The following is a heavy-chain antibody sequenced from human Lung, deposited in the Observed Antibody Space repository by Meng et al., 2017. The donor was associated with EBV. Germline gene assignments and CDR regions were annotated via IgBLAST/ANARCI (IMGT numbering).Heavy chain of an antibody. CDR1: NGSLSGYY. V-gene: IGHV4-34*02. J-gene: IGHJ5*02. D-gene: IGHD3-10*01. CDR3: ARDNRYYGSGSYYLP. CDR2: INHGGSA. Sequence: QAQLQQVGGGLLKPSETLSLPCGVYNGSLSGYYWSWIRQPPGKGLEWIGEINHGGSANLNPSLKSRVTMAVDMSRNHFSLKLSSVTAADTAVYYCARDNRYYGSGSYYLPWGQGTLVTVSS.